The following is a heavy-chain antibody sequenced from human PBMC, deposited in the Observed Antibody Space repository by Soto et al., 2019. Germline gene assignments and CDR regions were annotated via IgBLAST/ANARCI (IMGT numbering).Heavy chain of an antibody. D-gene: IGHD5-18*01. CDR3: ARLVSSYLQIDS. CDR2: VDYSGFT. V-gene: IGHV4-59*01. CDR1: DDSISNYY. J-gene: IGHJ5*01. Sequence: PSETLSLTCTVSDDSISNYYWSWIRQPPGKGLEWIGYVDYSGFTNYNASLKSRVTLSLDPSKKQFSLNLSSVTAADTAIYYCARLVSSYLQIDSWGRGTLVTVSS.